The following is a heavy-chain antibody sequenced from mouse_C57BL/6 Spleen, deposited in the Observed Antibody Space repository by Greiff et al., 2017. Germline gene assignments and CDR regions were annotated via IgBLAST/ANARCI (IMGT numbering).Heavy chain of an antibody. D-gene: IGHD1-1*01. CDR3: ASLLITTPGAMDY. V-gene: IGHV1-55*01. J-gene: IGHJ4*01. CDR1: GYTFTSYW. Sequence: QVQLQQPGAELVKPGASVKMSCKASGYTFTSYWITWVKQRPGQGLEWIGDIYPGSGSTNYNEKFKSKATLNVDTSSSTAYMQLSSLTSEDSAVYYCASLLITTPGAMDYWGQGTSVTVSS. CDR2: IYPGSGST.